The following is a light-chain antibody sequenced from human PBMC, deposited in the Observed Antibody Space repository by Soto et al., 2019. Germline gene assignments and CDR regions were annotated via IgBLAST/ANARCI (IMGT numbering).Light chain of an antibody. CDR3: QQYGSSPPGIT. J-gene: IGKJ3*01. Sequence: EIVLTQSPGTLSFSPAERSTVCLRATQSVSSSYLAWYQQKPGQAPRLLIYGASSRATGIPDRFSGSGSGTDFTLTISRLEPEDFAVYYCQQYGSSPPGITFGPGTKVDIK. V-gene: IGKV3-20*01. CDR1: QSVSSSY. CDR2: GAS.